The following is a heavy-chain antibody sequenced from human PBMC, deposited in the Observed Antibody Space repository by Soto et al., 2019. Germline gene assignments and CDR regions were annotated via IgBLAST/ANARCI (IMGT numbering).Heavy chain of an antibody. D-gene: IGHD2-8*01. CDR2: ISSSSSYT. CDR3: ARDCTNGVCYTIRVRGMDV. J-gene: IGHJ6*02. CDR1: GFTFSDYY. Sequence: QVQLVESGGGLVKPGGSLRLSCAASGFTFSDYYMSWIRQAPGKGLEWVSYISSSSSYTNYADSVKGRFTISRDNAKNSLSLQMNSLRAEDTAVYYCARDCTNGVCYTIRVRGMDVWGQGTTVTVSS. V-gene: IGHV3-11*06.